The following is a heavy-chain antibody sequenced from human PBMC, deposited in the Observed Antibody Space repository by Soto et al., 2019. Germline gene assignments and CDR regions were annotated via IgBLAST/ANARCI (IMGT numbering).Heavy chain of an antibody. Sequence: QVQLQESGPGLVKPSQTLSLTCTVFGGSITSGDFYWSWIRQHPGKGLEWIGLMFYSGSTSYNPSLKSRVIISVDTSKNHFSLKLSSVTAADTAVYYCARGFYSNYDYYGMDVWGQGTTVTVSS. J-gene: IGHJ6*02. V-gene: IGHV4-31*03. CDR2: MFYSGST. D-gene: IGHD4-4*01. CDR1: GGSITSGDFY. CDR3: ARGFYSNYDYYGMDV.